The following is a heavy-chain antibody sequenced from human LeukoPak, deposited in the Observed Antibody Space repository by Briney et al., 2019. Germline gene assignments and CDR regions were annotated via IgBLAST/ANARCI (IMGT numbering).Heavy chain of an antibody. Sequence: SETLSLTCTVSGGSISSYYWSWIRQPPGKGLEWIGEINHSGSTNYNPSLKSRVTISVDTSKNQFSLKLSSVTAADTAVYYCARLRGSGSYYFDYWGQGTLVTVSS. J-gene: IGHJ4*02. CDR2: INHSGST. V-gene: IGHV4-34*01. CDR3: ARLRGSGSYYFDY. CDR1: GGSISSYY. D-gene: IGHD3-10*01.